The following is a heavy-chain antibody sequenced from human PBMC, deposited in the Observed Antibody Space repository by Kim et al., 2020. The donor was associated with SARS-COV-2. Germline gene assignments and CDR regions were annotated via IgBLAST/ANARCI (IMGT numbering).Heavy chain of an antibody. CDR2: ISAYNGNT. Sequence: ASVKVSCKASGYTFTSYGISWVRQAPGQGLEWMGWISAYNGNTNYAQKLQGRVTMTTDTSTSTAYMELRSLRSDDTAVYYCARERGPEVDGDYHLDYWGQGTLVTVSS. V-gene: IGHV1-18*01. CDR1: GYTFTSYG. J-gene: IGHJ4*02. CDR3: ARERGPEVDGDYHLDY. D-gene: IGHD4-17*01.